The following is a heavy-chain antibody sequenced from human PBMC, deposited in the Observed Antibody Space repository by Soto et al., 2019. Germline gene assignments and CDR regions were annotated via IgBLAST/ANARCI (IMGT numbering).Heavy chain of an antibody. CDR3: AKLTTNTYYDYVWGSYPNFDY. D-gene: IGHD3-16*02. J-gene: IGHJ4*02. Sequence: VQLVESGGGVVQPGRSLRVSCAASGFTFSSYGMHWVRQAPGKGLEWVAVISYDGSNKYYADSVKGRFTISRDNSKNTLYLQMNSLRAEDTAVYYCAKLTTNTYYDYVWGSYPNFDYWGQGTLVTVSS. CDR1: GFTFSSYG. CDR2: ISYDGSNK. V-gene: IGHV3-30*18.